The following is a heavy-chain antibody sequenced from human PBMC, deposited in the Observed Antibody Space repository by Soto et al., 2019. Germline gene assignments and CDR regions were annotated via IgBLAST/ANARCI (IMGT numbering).Heavy chain of an antibody. Sequence: GGSLRLSCAASGFSFSNFEMHWVRQAPGKGLEWVSYINTAGSTKYYAESVKGRFTIPRDNARNSLFLHMNSLRAEDTAVYYCARAECSSPDCLTAYYSYGLDVWGQGSTVTVSS. V-gene: IGHV3-48*03. CDR1: GFSFSNFE. D-gene: IGHD3-9*01. CDR3: ARAECSSPDCLTAYYSYGLDV. CDR2: INTAGSTK. J-gene: IGHJ6*02.